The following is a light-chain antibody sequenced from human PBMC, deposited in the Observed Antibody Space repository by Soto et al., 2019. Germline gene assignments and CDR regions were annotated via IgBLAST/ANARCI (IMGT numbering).Light chain of an antibody. V-gene: IGLV2-14*01. CDR3: SSFTSSITYV. CDR2: DVT. CDR1: SSDVGGYNS. J-gene: IGLJ1*01. Sequence: QSVLTQPASVSGSPGQSITISCTGTSSDVGGYNSVSWYRQDPGKAPKLIIYDVTYRPSGVSNRFSGSKSGNTASLTISGLQSEDEADYHCSSFTSSITYVFGTDTQLTVL.